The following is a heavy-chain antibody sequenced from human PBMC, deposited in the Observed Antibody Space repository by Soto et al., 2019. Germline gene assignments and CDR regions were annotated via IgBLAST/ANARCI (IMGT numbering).Heavy chain of an antibody. CDR2: IYYSGST. Sequence: SETLSLTCTVSGGSISSYYWSWIQQPPGKGLEWIGYIYYSGSTNYNPSLKSRVTISVDTSKNQFSLKLSSVTAADTAVYYCARRKQLGTFDYWGQGTLVTVS. V-gene: IGHV4-59*08. CDR3: ARRKQLGTFDY. J-gene: IGHJ4*02. CDR1: GGSISSYY. D-gene: IGHD6-6*01.